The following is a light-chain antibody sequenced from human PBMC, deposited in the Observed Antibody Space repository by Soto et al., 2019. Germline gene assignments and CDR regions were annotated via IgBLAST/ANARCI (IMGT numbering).Light chain of an antibody. V-gene: IGKV3-20*01. Sequence: EIVLTQSPGTLSLSPGERGTLSCRASQSVSSNYLAWYQQKPGQAPRLLIYSAFSRTTGIPDRFSGSGSGTDFSLTIIRLEAEDFVVYYCQYYGSSPWTFGQGTKVEIK. CDR3: QYYGSSPWT. J-gene: IGKJ1*01. CDR2: SAF. CDR1: QSVSSNY.